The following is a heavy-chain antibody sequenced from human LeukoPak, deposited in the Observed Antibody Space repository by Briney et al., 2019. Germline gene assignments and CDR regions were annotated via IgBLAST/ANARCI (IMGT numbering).Heavy chain of an antibody. Sequence: QTLSLTCTVSGGSISSGGYYWSWIRQHPGKALEWLARIDWDDDKYYSTSLKTRLTISKDTSKNQVVLTMTNMDPVDTATYYCARISDTATIDYWGQGTLVTVSS. D-gene: IGHD5-18*01. V-gene: IGHV2-70*11. CDR1: GGSISSGGYY. J-gene: IGHJ4*02. CDR2: IDWDDDK. CDR3: ARISDTATIDY.